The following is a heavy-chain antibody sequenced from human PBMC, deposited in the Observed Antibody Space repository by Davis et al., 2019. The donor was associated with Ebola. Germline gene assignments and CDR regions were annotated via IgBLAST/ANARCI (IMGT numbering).Heavy chain of an antibody. CDR1: GGPISSHY. V-gene: IGHV4-59*11. D-gene: IGHD2-21*01. CDR2: IYDSVYT. CDR3: AREGYRGGGFDY. Sequence: PSETLSLTCTVSGGPISSHYWSWIRQPPGKGLEWIGYIYDSVYTKYNPSLNSRVTISVNTSKNQFSLNLTSVSAADTAVYYCAREGYRGGGFDYWGQGTLVPVSS. J-gene: IGHJ4*02.